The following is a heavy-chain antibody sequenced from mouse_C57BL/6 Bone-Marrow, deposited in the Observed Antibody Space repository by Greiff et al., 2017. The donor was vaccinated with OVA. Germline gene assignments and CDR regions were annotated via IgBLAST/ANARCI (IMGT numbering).Heavy chain of an antibody. CDR1: GYTFTSYW. D-gene: IGHD1-1*01. Sequence: QVQLQQPGAELVKPGASVKLSCKASGYTFTSYWMHWVKQRPGRGLEWIGRIDPNSGGTKYNEKFKSKATLTVDKPSSTAYMQLSSLTSEDSAVYYCASPSSFYGSSPWFAYWGQGTLVTVSA. CDR3: ASPSSFYGSSPWFAY. J-gene: IGHJ3*01. V-gene: IGHV1-72*01. CDR2: IDPNSGGT.